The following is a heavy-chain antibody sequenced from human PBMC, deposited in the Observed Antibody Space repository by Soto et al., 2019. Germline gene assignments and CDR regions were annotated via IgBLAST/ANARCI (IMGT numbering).Heavy chain of an antibody. J-gene: IGHJ4*02. D-gene: IGHD1-26*01. V-gene: IGHV3-48*03. CDR1: GFTFSSYE. Sequence: VQLVESGGDLVQPGGSLRLSCAASGFTFSSYEMNWVRQAPGKGLEWVSYIDSSGSGIYYADFVKGRFTISRDNAKKSLYLQMNSLRAEDTAVYYCARDSTDSGSLDYWGQGTLVTVSS. CDR2: IDSSGSGI. CDR3: ARDSTDSGSLDY.